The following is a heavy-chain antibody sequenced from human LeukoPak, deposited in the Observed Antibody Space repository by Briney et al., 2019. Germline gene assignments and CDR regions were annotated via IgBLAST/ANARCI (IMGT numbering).Heavy chain of an antibody. J-gene: IGHJ4*02. CDR1: GFSVSSSY. CDR2: IYRDGKT. V-gene: IGHV3-53*01. D-gene: IGHD1-26*01. Sequence: PGGSLRLSCAASGFSVSSSYMNWVRQAPGKGLEWVSIIYRDGKTFYADYVKGRFTISRDSSKNTLYLQMNSLRAEDTAVYYCVRQQTPHGNFDYWGQGTLVTVSS. CDR3: VRQQTPHGNFDY.